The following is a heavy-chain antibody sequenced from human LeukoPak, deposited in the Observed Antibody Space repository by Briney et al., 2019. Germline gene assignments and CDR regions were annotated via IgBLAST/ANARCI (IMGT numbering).Heavy chain of an antibody. CDR1: GYTFTSYY. Sequence: GASVKVSCKASGYTFTSYYMHWVRQAPGQGLEWMGIINPSGGSTSYAQKFQGRVTMTRDTSISTAYMELSRLRSDDTAVYYCARDFRKGQVRGVIGYWGQGTLVTVSS. V-gene: IGHV1-46*01. CDR2: INPSGGST. CDR3: ARDFRKGQVRGVIGY. D-gene: IGHD3-10*01. J-gene: IGHJ4*02.